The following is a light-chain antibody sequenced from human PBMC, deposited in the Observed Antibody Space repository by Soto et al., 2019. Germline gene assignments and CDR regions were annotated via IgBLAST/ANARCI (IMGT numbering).Light chain of an antibody. CDR3: SSYAGSTPYV. CDR1: SSDVGGYNY. CDR2: EVS. J-gene: IGLJ1*01. Sequence: SVLNQPPSASGAPGQSVTISCTGTSSDVGGYNYVSWYQQHPGKAPKLMIYEVSKRPSGVPDRFSGSKSGNTASLTVSGLQAEDEADYYCSSYAGSTPYVFGTGTKVTVL. V-gene: IGLV2-8*01.